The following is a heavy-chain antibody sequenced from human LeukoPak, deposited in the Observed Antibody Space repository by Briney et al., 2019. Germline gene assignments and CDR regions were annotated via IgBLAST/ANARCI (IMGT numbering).Heavy chain of an antibody. V-gene: IGHV1-18*01. J-gene: IGHJ3*02. Sequence: GESLKISCKASGYTFTSYGISWVRQAPGQGLEWMRWISAYNGNTNYAQKLQGRVTMTTDTSTSTAYMELRSLRSDDTAVYYCARDIVGDSSGYYYASAFDIWGQGTMVTVSS. CDR1: GYTFTSYG. D-gene: IGHD3-22*01. CDR2: ISAYNGNT. CDR3: ARDIVGDSSGYYYASAFDI.